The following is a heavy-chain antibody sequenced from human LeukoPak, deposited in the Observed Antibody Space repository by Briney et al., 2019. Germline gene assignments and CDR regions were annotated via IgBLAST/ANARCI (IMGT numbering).Heavy chain of an antibody. V-gene: IGHV3-15*01. D-gene: IGHD1-26*01. CDR1: GFNFINAW. CDR3: TTDRGSGYSGSYYFDF. J-gene: IGHJ4*02. CDR2: IKSKTDDEAT. Sequence: PGGSLRLSCAASGFNFINAWMTWVRQAPGKGLEWVGRIKSKTDDEATDYAAPVKGRFTISRDDSKNTLYLQMNSLKTEDTAVYYCTTDRGSGYSGSYYFDFWGQGTLVTVSS.